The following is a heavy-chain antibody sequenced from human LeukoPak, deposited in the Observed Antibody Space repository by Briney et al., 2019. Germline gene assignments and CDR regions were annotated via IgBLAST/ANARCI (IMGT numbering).Heavy chain of an antibody. CDR2: IYSKGGT. CDR1: GGSIDGYY. CDR3: ARVSSSSGYYFDY. D-gene: IGHD6-19*01. V-gene: IGHV4-4*07. J-gene: IGHJ4*02. Sequence: PSETLSLTCTVSGGSIDGYYWNWIRQPAGRGLEWIGRIYSKGGTNSNPSLRSRITMSVDTSKSQFSLKVSSVTAADTAVYYCARVSSSSGYYFDYWGQGTLVTVSS.